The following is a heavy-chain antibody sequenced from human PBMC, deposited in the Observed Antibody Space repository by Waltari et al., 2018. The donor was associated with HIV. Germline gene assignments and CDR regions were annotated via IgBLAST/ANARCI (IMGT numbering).Heavy chain of an antibody. CDR1: GFTVSSNY. CDR3: ASIAYCGGDCYPRGMDV. J-gene: IGHJ6*02. V-gene: IGHV3-66*01. CDR2: IYSGGST. D-gene: IGHD2-21*02. Sequence: EVQLVESGGGLVQPGGSLRLSCAASGFTVSSNYMSWVRQAPGKGLECVSVIYSGGSTYYADSVKGRFTISRDNSKNTLYLQMNSLRAEDTAVYYCASIAYCGGDCYPRGMDVWGQGTTVTVSS.